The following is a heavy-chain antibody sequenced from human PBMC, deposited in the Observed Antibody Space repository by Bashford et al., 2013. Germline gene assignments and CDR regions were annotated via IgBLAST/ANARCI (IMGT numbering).Heavy chain of an antibody. CDR1: GFTFSTYG. V-gene: IGHV3-33*03. CDR3: ARYMRLDP. D-gene: IGHD2-8*01. Sequence: GGSLRLSCAASGFTFSTYGMHWVRQAPGKGLEWVAVIWYDGSKKFYADSVKGRFTISRDNSNNTLGLQMSSLRIEDTAVYYCARYMRLDPWGQGTVVTVSS. J-gene: IGHJ5*02. CDR2: IWYDGSKK.